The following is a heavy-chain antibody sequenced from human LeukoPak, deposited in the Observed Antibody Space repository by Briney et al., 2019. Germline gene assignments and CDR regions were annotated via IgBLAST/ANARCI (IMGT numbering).Heavy chain of an antibody. CDR3: AKSKFGELISWFDP. CDR1: GFTFSDYY. J-gene: IGHJ5*02. D-gene: IGHD3-10*01. V-gene: IGHV3-11*01. CDR2: ITSSGTSI. Sequence: GGSLRLSCGASGFTFSDYYMTWIRQAPGKGLEWVSYITSSGTSIYYADSVKGRFTISRDNAKNSLYLQMNSLRAEDTAVYYCAKSKFGELISWFDPWGQGTLVTVSS.